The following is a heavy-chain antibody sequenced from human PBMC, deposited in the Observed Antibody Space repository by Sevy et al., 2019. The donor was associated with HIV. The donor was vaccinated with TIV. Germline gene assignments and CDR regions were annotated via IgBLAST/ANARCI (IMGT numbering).Heavy chain of an antibody. CDR3: AKDQGDYIWGTYRH. Sequence: GGSLRLSCAASAFTFKSYAMTWVRQAPGKGLEWISSISGSGGDTKYADSVKGRFTISRDNSKNTLYLQMNSLRAEDTAVYYCAKDQGDYIWGTYRHWGQGTLVTVPS. CDR2: ISGSGGDT. D-gene: IGHD3-16*02. V-gene: IGHV3-23*01. J-gene: IGHJ4*02. CDR1: AFTFKSYA.